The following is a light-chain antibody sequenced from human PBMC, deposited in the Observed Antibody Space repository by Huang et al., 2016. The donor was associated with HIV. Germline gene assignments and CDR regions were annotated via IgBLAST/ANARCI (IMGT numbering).Light chain of an antibody. V-gene: IGKV3-15*01. CDR2: GAS. J-gene: IGKJ3*01. CDR3: QQYNNFYT. Sequence: EIVMTQSPATLSVSPGERATLSCRASQSVSSNLAWYQQKPGRAPSLLIYGASTRATGVPARFSGRGSGTEFTLTISSLQSEDFAVYYCQQYNNFYTFGPGTKVDIK. CDR1: QSVSSN.